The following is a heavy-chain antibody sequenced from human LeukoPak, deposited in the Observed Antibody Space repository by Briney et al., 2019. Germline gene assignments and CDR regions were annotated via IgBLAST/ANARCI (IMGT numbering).Heavy chain of an antibody. J-gene: IGHJ4*02. Sequence: GGSLRLSCAASGFTFSSYEMNWVRQAPGKGLEWVSCISSSGSTIYYADSVKGRFTISRDNAKNSLYLQMNSLRAEDTAVYYCARDRYCSGGSCYYFDYWGQGTLVTVSS. CDR2: ISSSGSTI. V-gene: IGHV3-48*03. CDR3: ARDRYCSGGSCYYFDY. D-gene: IGHD2-15*01. CDR1: GFTFSSYE.